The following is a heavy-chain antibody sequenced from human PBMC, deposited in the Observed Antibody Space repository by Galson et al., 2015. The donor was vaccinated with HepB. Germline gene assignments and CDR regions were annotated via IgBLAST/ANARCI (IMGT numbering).Heavy chain of an antibody. CDR3: ARDFGFGLDY. D-gene: IGHD3-10*01. CDR1: GFTFSRYA. V-gene: IGHV3-33*08. J-gene: IGHJ4*02. CDR2: IGYDGSIK. Sequence: SLRLSCAASGFTFSRYAMTWVRQAPGRGLEWVAMIGYDGSIKYYKDSVRGRVTVSRDNSRNTVYLQMSGLRAEDPAVYYCARDFGFGLDYWGQGTLVTVSS.